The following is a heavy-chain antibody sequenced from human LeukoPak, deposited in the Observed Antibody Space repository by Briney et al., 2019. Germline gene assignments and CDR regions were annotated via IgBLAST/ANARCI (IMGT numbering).Heavy chain of an antibody. CDR3: ARARIAAPLLDY. D-gene: IGHD6-13*01. CDR1: GFTFSNYE. CDR2: ISDHGKSR. J-gene: IGHJ4*02. Sequence: GGSLRLSCAVSGFTFSNYEMNWARQTPGQGLEWVSYISDHGKSRNYVDSVKGRFTISRDNAKNSVYLQMNSLRVEDTAVYFCARARIAAPLLDYWGQGTLVTVSS. V-gene: IGHV3-48*03.